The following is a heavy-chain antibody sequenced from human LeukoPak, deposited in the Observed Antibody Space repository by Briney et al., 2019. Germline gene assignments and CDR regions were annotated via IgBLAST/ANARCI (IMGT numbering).Heavy chain of an antibody. CDR3: ARGLEWFGEPDYLDY. CDR2: IYYRGRT. Sequence: SETLSLTCTVSSGSISISNYYWAWIRQPPGKGLEWIGNIYYRGRTYYNPSLKSRLTISVDTSKNQFSLKLSSVTAADTAVYYCARGLEWFGEPDYLDYWGQGTLVTVSS. J-gene: IGHJ4*02. V-gene: IGHV4-39*07. CDR1: SGSISISNYY. D-gene: IGHD3-10*01.